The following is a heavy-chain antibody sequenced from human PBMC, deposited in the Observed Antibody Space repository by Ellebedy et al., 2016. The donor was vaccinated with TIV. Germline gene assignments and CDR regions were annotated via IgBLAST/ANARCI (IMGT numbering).Heavy chain of an antibody. D-gene: IGHD5-12*01. CDR1: GFPFSRYW. Sequence: PGGSLRLSCAVSGFPFSRYWMSWVRQAPGKGLEWVANIKEDGTEKDYVDSVKGRFTLSRDNAKKSMYLQMNSLSAEDTAVYYCRIVASDFDYWGQGALVTVSS. J-gene: IGHJ4*02. CDR2: IKEDGTEK. CDR3: RIVASDFDY. V-gene: IGHV3-7*03.